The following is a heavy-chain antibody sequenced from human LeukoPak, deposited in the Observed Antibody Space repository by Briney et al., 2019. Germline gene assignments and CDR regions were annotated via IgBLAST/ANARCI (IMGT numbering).Heavy chain of an antibody. J-gene: IGHJ4*02. CDR2: IYYSGST. V-gene: IGHV4-59*01. D-gene: IGHD2-2*01. CDR3: ARAGGYCSSTSCYEPSFDY. Sequence: SETLSLTCTVSGGSISSYYWSWIRQPPGKGLEWIGYIYYSGSTNYNPSLKSRVTISVDTSKNQFSLKLSSVTAADTAVYYCARAGGYCSSTSCYEPSFDYWGQGTLVTVSS. CDR1: GGSISSYY.